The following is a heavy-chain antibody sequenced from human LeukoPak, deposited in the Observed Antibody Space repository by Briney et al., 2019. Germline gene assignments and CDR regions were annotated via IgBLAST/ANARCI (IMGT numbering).Heavy chain of an antibody. D-gene: IGHD3-9*01. Sequence: SETLSLTCTVSGGSISIYYWNWIRQPPGKGLEWIGSIYYSGSTNYNPSLKSRVTISVDTSKNQFSLKLSSVTAADTAVYYCARGYYDILTGWTYYFDYWGQGTLVTVSS. CDR3: ARGYYDILTGWTYYFDY. J-gene: IGHJ4*02. CDR2: IYYSGST. V-gene: IGHV4-59*12. CDR1: GGSISIYY.